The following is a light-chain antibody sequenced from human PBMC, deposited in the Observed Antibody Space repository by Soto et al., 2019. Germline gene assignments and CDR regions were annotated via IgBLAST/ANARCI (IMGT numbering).Light chain of an antibody. CDR3: SSYTSISIDYV. V-gene: IGLV2-14*01. J-gene: IGLJ1*01. CDR1: TSDVVGYNY. Sequence: QSALTQPASVSGSPGQSITISCTGTTSDVVGYNYVSWYQQHPGKAPKRMIYEVSNRPSGVSNRFSGSKSGNTASLTISGLQAEDEADYYCSSYTSISIDYVFGTGTKLTVL. CDR2: EVS.